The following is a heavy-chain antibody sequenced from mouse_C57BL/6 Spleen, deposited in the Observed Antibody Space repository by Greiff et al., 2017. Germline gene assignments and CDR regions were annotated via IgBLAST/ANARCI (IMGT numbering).Heavy chain of an antibody. CDR1: GFTFSDYY. J-gene: IGHJ4*01. D-gene: IGHD2-5*01. CDR2: ISNGGGST. V-gene: IGHV5-12*01. CDR3: ARRYSNYEGAMDY. Sequence: EVMLVESGGGLVQPGGSLKLSCAASGFTFSDYYMYWVRQTPEKRLEWVAYISNGGGSTYYPDTVKGRFTISRDNAKNTLYLQMSRLKSEDTAMYYCARRYSNYEGAMDYWGQGTSVTVSS.